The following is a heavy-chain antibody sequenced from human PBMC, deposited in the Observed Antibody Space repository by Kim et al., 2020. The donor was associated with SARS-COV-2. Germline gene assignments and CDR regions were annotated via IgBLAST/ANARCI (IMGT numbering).Heavy chain of an antibody. Sequence: ASVKVSCKAFGDTFTSDINWVRQATGQGLEWMGWMNPNSGNTAYAQKFQGRVTMTRSTSVSTAYMDLSSLRSDDTAVYYCARSSVGQSCTGGSCYHFDMWGQGTLVTVSS. CDR1: GDTFTSD. J-gene: IGHJ4*02. V-gene: IGHV1-8*01. CDR3: ARSSVGQSCTGGSCYHFDM. D-gene: IGHD2-15*01. CDR2: MNPNSGNT.